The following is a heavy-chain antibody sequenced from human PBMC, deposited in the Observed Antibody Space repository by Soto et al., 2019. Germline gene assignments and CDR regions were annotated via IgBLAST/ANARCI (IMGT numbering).Heavy chain of an antibody. V-gene: IGHV1-2*02. CDR2: INPNSGGT. CDR1: GYTFTGYY. Sequence: QVQLVQSGAEVKKPGASVKVSCKASGYTFTGYYMHWVRQAPGQGLEWMGWINPNSGGTNYAQKFQGRVTMTRDTSISTAYMELSRLRSDDTAVYYCARDRLYQRLYQSVPDYWGQGTLVTVSS. J-gene: IGHJ4*02. D-gene: IGHD2-2*02. CDR3: ARDRLYQRLYQSVPDY.